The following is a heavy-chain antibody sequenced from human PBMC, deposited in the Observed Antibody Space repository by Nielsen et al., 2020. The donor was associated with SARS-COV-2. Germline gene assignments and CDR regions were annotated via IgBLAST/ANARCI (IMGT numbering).Heavy chain of an antibody. J-gene: IGHJ4*02. CDR1: GFTFSSYA. Sequence: GESLKISCAASGFTFSSYAMSWVRQAPGKGLEWVSAISGSGTSTYYADSVKGRFTISRDNSKNTLSLQMNSLRAEDTAVYYCAKGGPYSSSRYFDYWGQGTLVTVSS. D-gene: IGHD6-13*01. V-gene: IGHV3-23*01. CDR2: ISGSGTST. CDR3: AKGGPYSSSRYFDY.